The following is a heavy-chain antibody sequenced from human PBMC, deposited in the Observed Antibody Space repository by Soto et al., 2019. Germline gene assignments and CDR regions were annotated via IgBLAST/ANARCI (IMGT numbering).Heavy chain of an antibody. D-gene: IGHD2-2*01. CDR2: IYHSGST. CDR3: TRDPGYCSSTSCYWHYYYGMDV. Sequence: PSETLSLTCAVSGGSISSGGYSWSWIRQPPGKGLEWIGYIYHSGSTYYNPSLKSRVTISVDRSKNQFSLKLSSVTAADTAVYYCTRDPGYCSSTSCYWHYYYGMDVWGQGTTVTVSS. CDR1: GGSISSGGYS. V-gene: IGHV4-30-2*01. J-gene: IGHJ6*02.